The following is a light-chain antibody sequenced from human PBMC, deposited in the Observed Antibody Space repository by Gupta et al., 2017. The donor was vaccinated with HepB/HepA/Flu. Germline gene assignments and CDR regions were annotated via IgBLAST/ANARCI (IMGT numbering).Light chain of an antibody. V-gene: IGKV1-27*01. CDR2: GAS. J-gene: IGKJ1*01. CDR1: QAISDR. Sequence: DVQVTQSPSSLSASLGDRVTITCRASQAISDRLAWYQQEAGKVPRLIIYGASRLQSGVPSRFSGRGFGTDFSLTISILHPEDVATYYCQRDFGGPRTFGQGTKVEI. CDR3: QRDFGGPRT.